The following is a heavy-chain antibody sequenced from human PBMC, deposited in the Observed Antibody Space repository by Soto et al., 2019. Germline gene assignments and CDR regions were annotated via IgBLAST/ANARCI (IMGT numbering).Heavy chain of an antibody. CDR1: GYTFTSYD. D-gene: IGHD3-16*02. Sequence: ASVKVSCTASGYTFTSYDINWVRQATGQGLEWMGWMNPNSGNTGYAQKFQGRVTMTRNTSISTAYMELSSLRSEDTAMYYCARLYYDYIWGSYRWSDYWGQGTLVTVSS. V-gene: IGHV1-8*01. CDR3: ARLYYDYIWGSYRWSDY. CDR2: MNPNSGNT. J-gene: IGHJ4*02.